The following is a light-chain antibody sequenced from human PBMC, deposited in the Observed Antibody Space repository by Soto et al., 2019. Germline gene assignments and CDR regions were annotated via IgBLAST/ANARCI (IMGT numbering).Light chain of an antibody. CDR2: GTS. J-gene: IGKJ1*01. Sequence: EILMTQSPATLSVSPGERATLSCRASQSVSSNLAWYQQKPGQAPRLLIYGTSTRATGIPARFSGSGSGTEFTLTISRLEPEDFAVYYCQQYGPSRTFGQGTKVEIK. CDR3: QQYGPSRT. CDR1: QSVSSN. V-gene: IGKV3D-15*01.